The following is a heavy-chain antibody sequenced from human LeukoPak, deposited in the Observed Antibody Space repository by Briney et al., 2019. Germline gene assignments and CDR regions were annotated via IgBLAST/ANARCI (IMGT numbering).Heavy chain of an antibody. CDR1: GAPISSGSYY. D-gene: IGHD1-26*01. Sequence: SETLSLTCTVSGAPISSGSYYWSWIRQPAGKGLEWIGRVYNSGTTNYNPSLKSRVTISLDTSKNQFSLKLSSVSAEDTALYYCARERLGGSYYRPVDYWGQGTLVTVSS. CDR2: VYNSGTT. J-gene: IGHJ4*02. CDR3: ARERLGGSYYRPVDY. V-gene: IGHV4-61*02.